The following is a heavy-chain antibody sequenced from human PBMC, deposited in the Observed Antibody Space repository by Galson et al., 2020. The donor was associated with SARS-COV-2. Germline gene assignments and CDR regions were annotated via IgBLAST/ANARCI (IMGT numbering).Heavy chain of an antibody. CDR1: GYTFTGYY. J-gene: IGHJ4*02. CDR3: ARAPRTERFLEWLYYFDY. Sequence: ASVTVSCKASGYTFTGYYMHWVRQAPGQGLEWMGWINPNSGGTNYAQKFQGWVTMTRDTSISTAYMELSRLRSDDTAVYYCARAPRTERFLEWLYYFDYWGQGTLVTVSS. CDR2: INPNSGGT. V-gene: IGHV1-2*04. D-gene: IGHD3-3*01.